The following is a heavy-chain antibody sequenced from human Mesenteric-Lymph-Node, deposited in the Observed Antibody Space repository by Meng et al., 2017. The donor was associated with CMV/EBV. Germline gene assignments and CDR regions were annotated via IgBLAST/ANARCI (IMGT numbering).Heavy chain of an antibody. CDR1: GGSISSYY. CDR3: ASLWGSGYDYAFDP. CDR2: IYYSGST. D-gene: IGHD5-12*01. Sequence: SETLSLTCTVSGGSISSYYWSWIRQPPGKGLEWIGYIYYSGSTNYNPSLKSRVTISVDTSKNQFSLKLSSVTAADTGVYYCASLWGSGYDYAFDPWGQGTLVTVSS. J-gene: IGHJ5*02. V-gene: IGHV4-59*01.